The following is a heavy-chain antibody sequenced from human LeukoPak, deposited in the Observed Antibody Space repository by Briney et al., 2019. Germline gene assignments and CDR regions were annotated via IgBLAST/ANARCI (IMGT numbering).Heavy chain of an antibody. V-gene: IGHV4-31*03. D-gene: IGHD6-13*01. CDR2: IYYSGST. Sequence: SQTLSLTCTVSGGSISSGGYYWSWIRQHPGKGLEWIGYIYYSGSTYYNPSLKSRVTISVDTSKNQFSLKLSSVTAADTAVYNCAREIAAVGVYFDYWGQGTLVTVSS. CDR3: AREIAAVGVYFDY. J-gene: IGHJ4*02. CDR1: GGSISSGGYY.